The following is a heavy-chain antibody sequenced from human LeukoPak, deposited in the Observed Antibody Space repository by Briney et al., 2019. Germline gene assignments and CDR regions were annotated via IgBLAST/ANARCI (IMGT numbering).Heavy chain of an antibody. Sequence: SETLPLTCTVSGGSISGYYWSWIPQPPGKGLEWIGYISYSGSTNYNPSLKSRVTMSVDTSKNQFSLRLRSVTAADTAIYFCARTAGGYSHYYFDYWGQGTLVTVSS. V-gene: IGHV4-59*01. J-gene: IGHJ4*02. CDR3: ARTAGGYSHYYFDY. D-gene: IGHD2-15*01. CDR2: ISYSGST. CDR1: GGSISGYY.